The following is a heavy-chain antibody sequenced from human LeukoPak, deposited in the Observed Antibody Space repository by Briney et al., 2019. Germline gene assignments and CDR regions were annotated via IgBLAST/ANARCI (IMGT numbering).Heavy chain of an antibody. D-gene: IGHD6-6*01. J-gene: IGHJ6*02. CDR2: INHSGST. V-gene: IGHV4-34*01. Sequence: PSETLSLTCTVSGGSISSYYWSWIRQPPGKGLEWIGEINHSGSTNYNPSLKSRVTISVDTSKNQFSLKLSSVTAADTAVYYCARAVGSSSRDYYYYYGMDVWGQGTTVTVSS. CDR1: GGSISSYY. CDR3: ARAVGSSSRDYYYYYGMDV.